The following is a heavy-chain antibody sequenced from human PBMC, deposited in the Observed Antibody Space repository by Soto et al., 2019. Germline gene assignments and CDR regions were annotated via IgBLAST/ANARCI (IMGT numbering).Heavy chain of an antibody. J-gene: IGHJ6*02. CDR1: GDSVSSGTYY. V-gene: IGHV4-61*01. CDR3: ARDRPVTTSGYYYGMDV. Sequence: QVQLQESGPGLVKPSETLSLTCTVSGDSVSSGTYYWSWIRQPPGKGLEWIGYIYYSGSTNYNPSLKSRVTISVDTSKKQFSLKLTSVTAADTAVYYGARDRPVTTSGYYYGMDVWGPGTTVTVSS. D-gene: IGHD4-17*01. CDR2: IYYSGST.